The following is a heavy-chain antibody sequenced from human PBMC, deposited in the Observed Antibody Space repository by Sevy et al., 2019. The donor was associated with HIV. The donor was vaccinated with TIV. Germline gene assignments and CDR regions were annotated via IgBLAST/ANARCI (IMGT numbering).Heavy chain of an antibody. J-gene: IGHJ4*02. Sequence: SETLSLTCTVSGGSISSTSYYWVWIRQSPGKGLEWVGSIHHSGSTFYKSSVKSRATISVDTSKNQFYLKLPSVTAADTAVYYCARLWGYYFDYWGQGPLVTVSS. CDR2: IHHSGST. V-gene: IGHV4-39*01. D-gene: IGHD3-16*01. CDR3: ARLWGYYFDY. CDR1: GGSISSTSYY.